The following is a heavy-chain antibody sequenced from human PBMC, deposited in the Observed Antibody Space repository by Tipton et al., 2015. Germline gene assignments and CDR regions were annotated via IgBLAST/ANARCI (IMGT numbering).Heavy chain of an antibody. Sequence: TLSLTCSVSGSSVSSGNYYWSWIRQPPGKGLEWIGYVYYSGSTNYNPSLKSRVTISVDTSKTQFSLKMSSVTASDTAVYCCARARGRHGGLFDSWGQGILVTVSS. CDR3: ARARGRHGGLFDS. V-gene: IGHV4-61*01. D-gene: IGHD4-23*01. CDR1: GSSVSSGNYY. CDR2: VYYSGST. J-gene: IGHJ4*02.